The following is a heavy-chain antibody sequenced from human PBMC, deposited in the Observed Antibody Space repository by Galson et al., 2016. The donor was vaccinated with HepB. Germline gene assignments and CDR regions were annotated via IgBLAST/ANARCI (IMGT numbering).Heavy chain of an antibody. J-gene: IGHJ4*02. Sequence: FTFSSYAMHWVRQAPGKGLEWVAVISYDGSTKYYADSVKGRFTISRDNSKNTLSVQMNSLRAEDTAVYYCAVAYSNYWPLGYWGQGTLVTVSS. D-gene: IGHD2-21*01. CDR3: AVAYSNYWPLGY. CDR1: FTFSSYA. V-gene: IGHV3-30-3*01. CDR2: ISYDGSTK.